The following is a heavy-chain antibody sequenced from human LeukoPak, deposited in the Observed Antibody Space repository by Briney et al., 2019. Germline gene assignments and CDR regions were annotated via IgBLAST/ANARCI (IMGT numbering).Heavy chain of an antibody. CDR2: ISSSSSYI. CDR3: ARDADCSSTSCYFRSDYYYYYMDV. J-gene: IGHJ6*03. D-gene: IGHD2-2*01. CDR1: GFTFSSYS. V-gene: IGHV3-21*01. Sequence: GGSLRLSCAASGFTFSSYSMNWVRQAPGKGLERVSSISSSSSYIYYADSVKGRFTISRDNAKNSLYLQMNSLRAEDTAVYYCARDADCSSTSCYFRSDYYYYYMDVWGKGTTVTVSS.